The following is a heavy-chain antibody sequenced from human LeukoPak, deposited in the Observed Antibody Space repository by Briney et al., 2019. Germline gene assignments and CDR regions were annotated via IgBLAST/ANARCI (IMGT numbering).Heavy chain of an antibody. CDR1: GFIFSNYA. CDR3: AKDAVGSSGYHYFDY. V-gene: IGHV3-23*01. D-gene: IGHD3-22*01. Sequence: GGSLRLSCAASGFIFSNYAMSWVRQAPGKGLEWVSGISGSGGSTYYADSLKGRFSIPRDNSKNTLFLQMNSLRAEDTAVYYCAKDAVGSSGYHYFDYWGQGTLVTVSS. J-gene: IGHJ4*02. CDR2: ISGSGGST.